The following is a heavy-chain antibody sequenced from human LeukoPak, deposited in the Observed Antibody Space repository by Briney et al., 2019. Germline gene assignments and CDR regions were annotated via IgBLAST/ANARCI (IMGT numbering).Heavy chain of an antibody. CDR2: IQSKSDGGTT. Sequence: GGSLRLSCAASGFTFSNARVSLVRQAPGEGLGLVGRIQSKSDGGTTDYAAPVKGRSTISRDDSKNTLYLQMNSLKTEDTAVYYCTTENYYDFWSGYYRGVGYWGQGTLVTVSS. D-gene: IGHD3-3*01. CDR3: TTENYYDFWSGYYRGVGY. CDR1: GFTFSNAR. V-gene: IGHV3-15*01. J-gene: IGHJ4*02.